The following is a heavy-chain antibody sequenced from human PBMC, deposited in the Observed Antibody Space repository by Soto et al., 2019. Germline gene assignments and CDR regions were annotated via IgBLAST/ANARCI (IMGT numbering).Heavy chain of an antibody. D-gene: IGHD6-13*01. CDR3: ARSIAAAGTFDP. CDR2: IYYSGST. Sequence: PSETLSLTCTVSGGSISSYYWSWIRQPPGKGLEWIGYIYYSGSTNYNPSLKSRVTISVDTSKNQFSLKLSSVTAADTAVYYCARSIAAAGTFDPWGQGTLVTVS. V-gene: IGHV4-59*01. CDR1: GGSISSYY. J-gene: IGHJ5*02.